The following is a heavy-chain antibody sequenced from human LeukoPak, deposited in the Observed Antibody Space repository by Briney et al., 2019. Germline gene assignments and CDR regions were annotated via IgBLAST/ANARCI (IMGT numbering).Heavy chain of an antibody. Sequence: GGSLRLSCTASGFIFSTYAMHWVRQAPGKGLEWLALISFDGSNKYYADSVKGRFTISRDNSKNTLHLQMNSLRPEDTAVDYWXXXXXXXGXYXAFDIWXQGTMVTVSS. J-gene: IGHJ3*02. CDR2: ISFDGSNK. CDR1: GFIFSTYA. CDR3: XXXXXXXGXYXAFDI. V-gene: IGHV3-30*04.